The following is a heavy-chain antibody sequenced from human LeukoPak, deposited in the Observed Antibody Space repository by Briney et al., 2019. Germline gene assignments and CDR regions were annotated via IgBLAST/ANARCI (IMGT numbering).Heavy chain of an antibody. CDR1: GGSISSSSYY. V-gene: IGHV4-39*07. Sequence: SETLSLTCTVSGGSISSSSYYWGWIRQPPGKGLEWIGSIYYSGSTYYNPSLKSRVTISVDTSKNQFSLKLSSVTAADTAVYYCARDVYGSGSTIDYWGQGTLVAVSS. D-gene: IGHD3-10*01. J-gene: IGHJ4*02. CDR2: IYYSGST. CDR3: ARDVYGSGSTIDY.